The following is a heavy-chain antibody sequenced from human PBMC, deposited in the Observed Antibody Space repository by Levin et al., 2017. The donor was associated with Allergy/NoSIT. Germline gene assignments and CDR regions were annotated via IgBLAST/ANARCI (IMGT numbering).Heavy chain of an antibody. D-gene: IGHD6-19*01. CDR2: IYPGDSDT. CDR3: ARRGVSSGWYGGVDY. J-gene: IGHJ4*02. Sequence: GESLKISCKGSGYSFTSYWIGWVRQMPGKGLEWMGIIYPGDSDTRYSPSFQGQVTISADKSISTAYLQWSSLKASDTAMYYCARRGVSSGWYGGVDYWGQGTLVTVSS. CDR1: GYSFTSYW. V-gene: IGHV5-51*01.